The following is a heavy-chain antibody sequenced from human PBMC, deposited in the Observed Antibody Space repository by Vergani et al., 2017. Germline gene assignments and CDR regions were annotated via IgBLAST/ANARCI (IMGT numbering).Heavy chain of an antibody. D-gene: IGHD6-13*01. CDR1: GGSISSYY. CDR2: IYYSGST. J-gene: IGHJ4*02. Sequence: QVQLQESGPGLVKPSETLSLTCTVSGGSISSYYWSWIRQPPGXGLEWIGYIYYSGSTKYNPSLKSRVTISVDTSKNQFSLKLSSVTAADTAVYYCARGPVLDSSSWGPGYYFDYWGQGTLVTVSS. CDR3: ARGPVLDSSSWGPGYYFDY. V-gene: IGHV4-59*01.